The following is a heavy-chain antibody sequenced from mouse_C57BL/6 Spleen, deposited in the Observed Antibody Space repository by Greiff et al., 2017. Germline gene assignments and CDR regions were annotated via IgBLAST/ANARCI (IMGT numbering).Heavy chain of an antibody. V-gene: IGHV1-82*01. CDR2: IYPGVGDT. J-gene: IGHJ4*01. CDR3: ARWGDAMDY. CDR1: GYAFSSSW. Sequence: QVQLQQSGPELVKPGASVKISCKASGYAFSSSWMNWVKQRPGKGLEWIGRIYPGVGDTNYNGKFKGKATLTADKSSSTAYMQLSSLTSEDSAVYFCARWGDAMDYWGQGTSVTVSS.